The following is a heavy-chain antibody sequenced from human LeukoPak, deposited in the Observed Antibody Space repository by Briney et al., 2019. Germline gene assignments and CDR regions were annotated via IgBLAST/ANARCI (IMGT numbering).Heavy chain of an antibody. J-gene: IGHJ4*02. CDR1: GFTFSSHA. CDR3: AVTTVVTESY. CDR2: ISGSGGST. D-gene: IGHD4-23*01. V-gene: IGHV3-23*01. Sequence: GGSLRLSCAASGFTFSSHAMVWVRQAPGKGLEWVSAISGSGGSTYYADSVKGRFTISRDDSKNTLYLQMNSLRAEDTAVYYCAVTTVVTESYWGQGTLVTVSS.